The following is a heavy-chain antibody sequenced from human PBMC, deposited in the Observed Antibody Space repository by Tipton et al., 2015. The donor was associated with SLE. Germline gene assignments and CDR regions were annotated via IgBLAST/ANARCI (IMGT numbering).Heavy chain of an antibody. CDR1: GGSFSGYY. D-gene: IGHD3-3*01. Sequence: TLSLTCAVYGGSFSGYYWSWIRQPPGKGLEWIGYISYSGSTNYNPSLKSRVTISVDTSKNQFSLKLSSVTAADTAVYYCARGRSGPGWYFDLWGRGTLVTVSS. V-gene: IGHV4-59*01. J-gene: IGHJ2*01. CDR3: ARGRSGPGWYFDL. CDR2: ISYSGST.